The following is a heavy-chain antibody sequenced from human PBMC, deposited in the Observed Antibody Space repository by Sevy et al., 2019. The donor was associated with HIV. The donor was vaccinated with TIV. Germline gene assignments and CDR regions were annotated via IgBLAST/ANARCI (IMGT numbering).Heavy chain of an antibody. J-gene: IGHJ6*02. D-gene: IGHD3-16*01. Sequence: GGSLRLSCAASGFTVSSSYMIWVRQAPGKGLEWVSLIYSGGGTYYTDSVKGRFTVSRDNSKNTLYLQMNSLRAEDTAVYYCARVGSYGYFYYYAMDVWGQGTTVTVSS. CDR3: ARVGSYGYFYYYAMDV. V-gene: IGHV3-53*01. CDR2: IYSGGGT. CDR1: GFTVSSSY.